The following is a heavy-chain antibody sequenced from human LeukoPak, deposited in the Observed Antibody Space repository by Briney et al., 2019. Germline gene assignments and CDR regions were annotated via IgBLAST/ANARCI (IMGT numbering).Heavy chain of an antibody. CDR1: GFTFSSYA. Sequence: GGSLRLSCAASGFTFSSYAMSWVCQAPGKGLECISGFSGSGGSTYYADSVKGRFTISRDNSKNTLYLQMNSLRAEDTAVYYCAKLKQDSSSWYYFDYWGQGTLVTVSS. D-gene: IGHD6-13*01. CDR2: FSGSGGST. V-gene: IGHV3-23*01. CDR3: AKLKQDSSSWYYFDY. J-gene: IGHJ4*02.